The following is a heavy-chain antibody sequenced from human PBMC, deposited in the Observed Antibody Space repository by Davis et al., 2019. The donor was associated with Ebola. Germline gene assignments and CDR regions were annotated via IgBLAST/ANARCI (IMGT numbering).Heavy chain of an antibody. CDR1: GYTFISYD. V-gene: IGHV1-8*01. Sequence: ASVKVSCKASGYTFISYDIHWVRQAAGQGLEWMGWMNPNSGNTGYAPKFQGRVTMTRDTSISTAYMEVRSLRSEDTAVYYCAKSGLSFGVVKYHYGIDVWGKGTTVTVSS. J-gene: IGHJ6*04. CDR3: AKSGLSFGVVKYHYGIDV. D-gene: IGHD3-3*01. CDR2: MNPNSGNT.